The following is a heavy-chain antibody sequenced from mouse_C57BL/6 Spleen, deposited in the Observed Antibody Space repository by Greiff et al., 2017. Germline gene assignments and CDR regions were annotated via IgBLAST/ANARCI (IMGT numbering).Heavy chain of an antibody. CDR3: ARKSFYYFDY. Sequence: SGPELVKPGASVKISCKASGYSFTGYYMNWVKQSPEKSLEWIGEINPSTGGTTYNQKFKAKATLTVDKSSSTAYMQLKSLTSEDSAVYYCARKSFYYFDYWGQGTTLTVSS. V-gene: IGHV1-42*01. J-gene: IGHJ2*01. CDR1: GYSFTGYY. CDR2: INPSTGGT.